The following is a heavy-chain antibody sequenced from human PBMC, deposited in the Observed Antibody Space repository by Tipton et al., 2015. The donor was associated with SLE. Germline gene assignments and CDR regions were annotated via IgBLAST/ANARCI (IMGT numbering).Heavy chain of an antibody. CDR1: GFTFSSYA. CDR2: ISYDGSNK. V-gene: IGHV3-30*04. D-gene: IGHD1-1*01. J-gene: IGHJ3*02. Sequence: SLRLSCAASGFTFSSYAMHWVRQAPGKGLEWVAVISYDGSNKYYADSVKGRFTISRDNSKNTLYLQMNSLRAEDTAVYYCAREVPWAEAFDIWGQGTMVTVSS. CDR3: AREVPWAEAFDI.